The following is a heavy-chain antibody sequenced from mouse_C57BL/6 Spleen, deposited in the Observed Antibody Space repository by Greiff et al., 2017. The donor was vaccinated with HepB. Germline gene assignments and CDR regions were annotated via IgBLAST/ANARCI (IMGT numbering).Heavy chain of an antibody. Sequence: EVQWVESGGGLVKPGGSLKLSCAASGFTFSSYAMSWVRQTPEKRLEWVATISDGGSYTYYPDNVKGRFTISRDNAKNNLYLQMSHLKSEDTAMYYCARGGQRDAMDYWGQGTSVTVSS. CDR3: ARGGQRDAMDY. CDR2: ISDGGSYT. J-gene: IGHJ4*01. V-gene: IGHV5-4*01. CDR1: GFTFSSYA.